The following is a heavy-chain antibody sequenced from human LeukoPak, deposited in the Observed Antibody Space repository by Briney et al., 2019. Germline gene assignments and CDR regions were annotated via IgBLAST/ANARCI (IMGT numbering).Heavy chain of an antibody. Sequence: SVKVSCKVSGYRFTGYYLHWVRQAPGQGLEWMGGIIPIFGTANYAQKFQGGVTITADESTSTAYMELSSLRSEDTAVYYCARDSDMADFDYWGQGTLVTVSS. CDR1: GYRFTGYY. CDR3: ARDSDMADFDY. V-gene: IGHV1-69*13. CDR2: IIPIFGTA. D-gene: IGHD5-24*01. J-gene: IGHJ4*02.